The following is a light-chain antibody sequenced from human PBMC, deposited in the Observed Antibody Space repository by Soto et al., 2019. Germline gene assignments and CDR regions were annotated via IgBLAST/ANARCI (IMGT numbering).Light chain of an antibody. J-gene: IGKJ1*01. CDR3: QQYNSYSLRT. CDR1: QSISSG. Sequence: DIQMTQSPSTLSASVGDRVTITCRASQSISSGLAWYQQKPGKAPKLLIYKASSLESGVPSRFSGSGSGTEFTLTISSLQTDDFATYYCQQYNSYSLRTFGQGTKVEIQ. CDR2: KAS. V-gene: IGKV1-5*03.